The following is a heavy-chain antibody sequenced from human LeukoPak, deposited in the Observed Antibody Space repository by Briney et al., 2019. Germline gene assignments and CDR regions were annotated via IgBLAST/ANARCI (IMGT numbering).Heavy chain of an antibody. J-gene: IGHJ4*02. V-gene: IGHV1-2*02. CDR1: GYTFSGYY. CDR3: ARSGITTIPNFDY. Sequence: GASVKVSXKASGYTFSGYYIHWVRQAPGQGLEWMGWMNPNSGATNNAQKFQGRVTLSRDTSISTAYMELSKLRSDDTAVYYCARSGITTIPNFDYWGQGTLVTVSS. CDR2: MNPNSGAT. D-gene: IGHD5-12*01.